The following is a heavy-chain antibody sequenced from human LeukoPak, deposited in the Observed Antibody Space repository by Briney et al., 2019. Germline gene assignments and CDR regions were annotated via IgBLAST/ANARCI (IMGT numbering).Heavy chain of an antibody. CDR2: ISSSSSYI. CDR1: GFTFSSYW. V-gene: IGHV3-21*01. D-gene: IGHD2-21*01. CDR3: ARDQFWLLNWFDP. Sequence: GGSLRLSCAASGFTFSSYWMSWAGQAPGKGLEWVSSISSSSSYIYYADSVKGRFTISRDNAKNSLYLQMNSLRAEDTAVYYCARDQFWLLNWFDPWGQGTLVTVSS. J-gene: IGHJ5*02.